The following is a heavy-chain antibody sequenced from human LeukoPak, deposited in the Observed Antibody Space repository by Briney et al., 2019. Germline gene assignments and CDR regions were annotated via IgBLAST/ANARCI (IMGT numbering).Heavy chain of an antibody. D-gene: IGHD6-19*01. CDR2: LYHSDST. CDR1: GYSISNGYY. CDR3: ARRQFSGWDDY. Sequence: SETLSLTCAVSGYSISNGYYWVWIRQPPGKGLEWIGSLYHSDSTYYNPSLKSRVTMSVDTSKNQFSLKLSSVTAADTAVYYCARRQFSGWDDYWGQGTLVTVSS. V-gene: IGHV4-38-2*01. J-gene: IGHJ4*02.